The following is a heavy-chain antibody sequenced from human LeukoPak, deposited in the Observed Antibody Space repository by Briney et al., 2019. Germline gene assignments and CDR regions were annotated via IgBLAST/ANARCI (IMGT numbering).Heavy chain of an antibody. CDR3: AKGGLRSGYSFDD. Sequence: GGSLRLSCAASGFTFNTHAMSWVRQAPGKGLEWVAAVSDTGDLTYSADSVKGRFAISRDNSKNTAFLQMYSLRAEDTALYYCAKGGLRSGYSFDDWGQGTLVSVSS. V-gene: IGHV3-23*01. J-gene: IGHJ4*02. CDR2: VSDTGDLT. CDR1: GFTFNTHA. D-gene: IGHD3-9*01.